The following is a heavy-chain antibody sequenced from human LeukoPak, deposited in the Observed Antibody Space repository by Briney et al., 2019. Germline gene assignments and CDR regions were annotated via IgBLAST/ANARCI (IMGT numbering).Heavy chain of an antibody. CDR2: ISGDGGST. CDR1: GFTFDDYA. J-gene: IGHJ6*02. D-gene: IGHD3-3*01. CDR3: AKDILDFWSGYSRYYYYYGMDV. V-gene: IGHV3-43*02. Sequence: GGSLRLSCAASGFTFDDYAMHWVRQAPGKGLEWVSLISGDGGSTYYADSVKGRFTISRDNSKNSLYLQMNNLRTEDTALYYCAKDILDFWSGYSRYYYYYGMDVWGQGTTVTVSS.